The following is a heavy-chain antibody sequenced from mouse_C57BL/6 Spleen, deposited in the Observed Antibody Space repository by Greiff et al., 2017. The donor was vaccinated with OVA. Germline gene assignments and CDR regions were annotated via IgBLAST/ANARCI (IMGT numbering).Heavy chain of an antibody. CDR3: TRKQLRVDY. D-gene: IGHD3-2*02. J-gene: IGHJ2*01. Sequence: EVQLQQSGAELVRPGASVKLSCTASGFNIKDDYMHWVKQRPEQGLEWIGWIDPENGDTEYASKFQGKATITADTSSNTAYLQLSSLTSEDTAVYYCTRKQLRVDYWGQGTTLTVSS. CDR1: GFNIKDDY. V-gene: IGHV14-4*01. CDR2: IDPENGDT.